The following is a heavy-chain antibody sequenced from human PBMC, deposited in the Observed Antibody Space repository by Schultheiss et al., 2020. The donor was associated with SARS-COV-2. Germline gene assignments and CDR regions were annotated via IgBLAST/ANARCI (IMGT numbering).Heavy chain of an antibody. Sequence: GGSLRLSCAASGFTLSSYGMNWVRQAPGKGLEWISVTSASDGSTYYADSVKGRFTISRDNSKNTVYLQMNSLRAEDTAVYYCAKETYYYDSSGYFPLDYWGQGTLVTVSS. CDR1: GFTLSSYG. CDR3: AKETYYYDSSGYFPLDY. D-gene: IGHD3-22*01. V-gene: IGHV3-23*01. J-gene: IGHJ4*02. CDR2: TSASDGST.